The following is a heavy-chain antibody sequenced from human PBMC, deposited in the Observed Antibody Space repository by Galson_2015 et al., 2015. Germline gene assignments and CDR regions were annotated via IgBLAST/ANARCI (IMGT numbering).Heavy chain of an antibody. CDR1: GFTFTDYY. V-gene: IGHV3-11*06. CDR3: ARSRQMGFLDL. J-gene: IGHJ2*01. D-gene: IGHD5-24*01. CDR2: ISTESTYT. Sequence: SLRLSCAASGFTFTDYYMNWIRQAPGKGLEWLSYISTESTYTNYADSVKGRFTISRDNAKTSLYLEMNSLRAEDTAVYFCARSRQMGFLDLWGRGTLVTVSS.